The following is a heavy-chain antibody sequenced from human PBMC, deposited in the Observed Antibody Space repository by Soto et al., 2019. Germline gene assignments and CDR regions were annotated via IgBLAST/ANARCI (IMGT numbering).Heavy chain of an antibody. J-gene: IGHJ6*02. V-gene: IGHV4-59*01. CDR2: IYYSGST. D-gene: IGHD3-10*01. CDR3: ARDPVNYGSGSYPHYGMDV. CDR1: GGSISSYY. Sequence: PSETLSLTCTVSGGSISSYYWSWIRQPPGKGLEWIGYIYYSGSTNYNPSLKSRVTISVDTSKNQFSLKLSSVTAADTAVYYCARDPVNYGSGSYPHYGMDVWGQGTTVTVSS.